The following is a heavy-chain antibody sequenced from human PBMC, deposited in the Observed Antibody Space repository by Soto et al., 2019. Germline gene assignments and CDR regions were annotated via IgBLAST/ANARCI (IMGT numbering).Heavy chain of an antibody. V-gene: IGHV3-53*01. CDR3: ASYYYGSGSYYNVGNYYYYGMDV. CDR1: GFTVGSNY. CDR2: IYSGGST. J-gene: IGHJ6*02. D-gene: IGHD3-10*01. Sequence: GGSLRLSCAASGFTVGSNYMSWVRQAPGKGLEWVLVIYSGGSTYYADSVKGRFTISRDNSKNTLYLQMNSLRAEDTAVYYCASYYYGSGSYYNVGNYYYYGMDVWGQGTTVTVSS.